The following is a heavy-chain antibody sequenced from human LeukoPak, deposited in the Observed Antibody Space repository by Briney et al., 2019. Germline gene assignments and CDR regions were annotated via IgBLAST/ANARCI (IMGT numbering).Heavy chain of an antibody. CDR3: AKDIPPYCSSTSCSIFDY. Sequence: GGSPRLSCAASGFTFSSYSMNWVRQAPGKGLEWVSYISSSSSTIYYADSVKGRFTISRDNAKNSLYLQMNSLRAEDTAVYYCAKDIPPYCSSTSCSIFDYWGQGTLVTVSS. CDR2: ISSSSSTI. CDR1: GFTFSSYS. J-gene: IGHJ4*02. D-gene: IGHD2-2*01. V-gene: IGHV3-48*01.